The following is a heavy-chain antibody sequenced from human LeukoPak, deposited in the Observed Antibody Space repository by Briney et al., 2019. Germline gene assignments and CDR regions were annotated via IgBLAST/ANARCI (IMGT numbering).Heavy chain of an antibody. CDR1: GFTFISYS. D-gene: IGHD1-26*01. CDR3: AKVRDGRSTGGTYYYYMDV. CDR2: ISSSSSYI. V-gene: IGHV3-21*04. J-gene: IGHJ6*03. Sequence: GGSLRLSCAASGFTFISYSMNWVRQAPGKGLEWVSSISSSSSYIYYAESVKGRFTISRDNSKNTLYLQMNTLRVEDTAVFYCAKVRDGRSTGGTYYYYMDVWGEGTTVTVSS.